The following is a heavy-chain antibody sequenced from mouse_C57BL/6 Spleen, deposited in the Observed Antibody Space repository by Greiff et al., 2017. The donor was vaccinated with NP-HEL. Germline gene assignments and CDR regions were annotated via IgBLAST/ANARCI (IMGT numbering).Heavy chain of an antibody. D-gene: IGHD2-3*01. CDR3: AREDDGYYVNYFDY. Sequence: VQLVESGAELARPGASVKMSCKASGYTFTSYTMHWVKQRPGQGLEWIGYINPSSGYTKYNQKFKDKATLTADKSSSTAYMQLSSLTSEDSAVYYCAREDDGYYVNYFDYWGQGTTLTVSS. J-gene: IGHJ2*01. CDR2: INPSSGYT. V-gene: IGHV1-4*01. CDR1: GYTFTSYT.